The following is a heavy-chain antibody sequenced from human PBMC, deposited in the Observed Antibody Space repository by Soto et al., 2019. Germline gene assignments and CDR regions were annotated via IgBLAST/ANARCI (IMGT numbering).Heavy chain of an antibody. J-gene: IGHJ6*02. CDR3: ARDLRMFGVVRPYAYYGLDV. CDR2: IIPIFGTA. V-gene: IGHV1-69*01. CDR1: GGTFSSYA. D-gene: IGHD3-3*01. Sequence: QVQLVQSGAEVKKPGSSVKVSCKASGGTFSSYAISWVRQAPGQGLEWMGGIIPIFGTANYAQKFQGRVTTTADESTSTDYMELSSLRSEDTVVCYSARDLRMFGVVRPYAYYGLDVWGQGTTVTVSS.